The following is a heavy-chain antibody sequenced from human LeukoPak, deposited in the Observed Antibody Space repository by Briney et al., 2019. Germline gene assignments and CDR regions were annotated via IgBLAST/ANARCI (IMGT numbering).Heavy chain of an antibody. CDR3: ARDTYRFDDY. J-gene: IGHJ4*02. CDR2: INEDGSDN. V-gene: IGHV3-7*01. Sequence: PGGSLRLSCAASGFTFSSYWMSWVRQAPGKGLEWAASINEDGSDNYYVDSVKGRFTISRDNAKNSLYLQMNSLRAEDTAVYYCARDTYRFDDYWGQGTLVTVSS. CDR1: GFTFSSYW.